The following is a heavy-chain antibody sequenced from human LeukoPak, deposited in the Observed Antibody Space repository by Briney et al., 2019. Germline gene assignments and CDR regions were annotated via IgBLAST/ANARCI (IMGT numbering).Heavy chain of an antibody. CDR1: GYTFTGYF. CDR2: INPNTGGT. CDR3: ARASRITIFGVFNH. V-gene: IGHV1-2*02. D-gene: IGHD3-3*01. J-gene: IGHJ4*02. Sequence: RASVTVSCKASGYTFTGYFMHWVRQAPGQGLEWMGWINPNTGGTNYAQKFQGRFTMTRDTSISTAYMELSRLRSDDTAVYYCARASRITIFGVFNHWGQGTLVTVSS.